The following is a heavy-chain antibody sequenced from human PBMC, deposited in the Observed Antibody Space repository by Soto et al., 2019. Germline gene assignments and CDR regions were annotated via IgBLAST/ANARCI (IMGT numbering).Heavy chain of an antibody. Sequence: SETLSLTCAVYDGSFSGYYWSWIRQPPGKGLEWIGEINHSGSTNYNPSLKSRVTISVDTSKNQFSLKLSSVTAADTAVYYCARVRGYSYGWGSYYYYYGMDVWGQGTTVTVSS. V-gene: IGHV4-34*01. J-gene: IGHJ6*02. D-gene: IGHD5-18*01. CDR2: INHSGST. CDR1: DGSFSGYY. CDR3: ARVRGYSYGWGSYYYYYGMDV.